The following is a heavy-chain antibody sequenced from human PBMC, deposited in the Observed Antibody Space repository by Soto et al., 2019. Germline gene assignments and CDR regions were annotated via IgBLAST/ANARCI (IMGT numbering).Heavy chain of an antibody. D-gene: IGHD3-10*01. CDR2: NNNRGDT. Sequence: SETLSLTCAVSGASIDNNGYSWTWIRQHPGKGLEWIGTNNNRGDTYYNPSLKSRVTISVDTSKNQFSLKLSSVTAADTAVYYCARVAITMVRGVIITSYYYYGMDVWGQGTTVTVSS. CDR3: ARVAITMVRGVIITSYYYYGMDV. J-gene: IGHJ6*02. V-gene: IGHV4-31*11. CDR1: GASIDNNGYS.